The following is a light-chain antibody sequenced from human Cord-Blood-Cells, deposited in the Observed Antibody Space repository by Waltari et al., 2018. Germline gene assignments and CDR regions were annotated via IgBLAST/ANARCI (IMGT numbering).Light chain of an antibody. CDR3: QSYDSSLSVV. V-gene: IGLV1-40*01. CDR2: GNM. J-gene: IGLJ2*01. CDR1: SSTIGAGYD. Sequence: QSVLTQPPSVSGAPGQRVTISCTGSSSTIGAGYDVHWYPPLPGTAPKLLIYGNMNRPSGVPDRFSGSKSGTSASLAITGLQAEDEADYYCQSYDSSLSVVFGGGTKLTVL.